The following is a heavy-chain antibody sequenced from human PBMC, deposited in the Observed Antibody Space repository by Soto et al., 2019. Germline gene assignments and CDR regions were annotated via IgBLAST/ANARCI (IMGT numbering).Heavy chain of an antibody. CDR2: ISADNGNT. Sequence: QAELVQSGAEVKKPGASVKVSCKASGYPFYRHSISWVRQAPGQGLEWMGRISADNGNTKYAQKFRGRVTMTTDTSTSTVYMELRNLRSDDTAVYYCARCIQQDYYYGMDVWGQGTTVTVSS. CDR3: ARCIQQDYYYGMDV. V-gene: IGHV1-18*01. J-gene: IGHJ6*02. D-gene: IGHD5-18*01. CDR1: GYPFYRHS.